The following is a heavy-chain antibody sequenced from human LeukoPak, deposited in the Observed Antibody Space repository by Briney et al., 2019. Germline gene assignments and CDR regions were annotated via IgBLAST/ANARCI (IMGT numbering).Heavy chain of an antibody. D-gene: IGHD1-26*01. CDR1: GFTFSSYW. CDR2: INWNGGST. J-gene: IGHJ3*02. V-gene: IGHV3-20*04. CDR3: ARASSLSQRAFDI. Sequence: GGSLRLSCAASGFTFSSYWMSWVRQAPGKGLEWVSDINWNGGSTGYADSVRGRFTISRDNAKNSLYLQMNSLRAEDTAFFYCARASSLSQRAFDIWGQGTLVTVSS.